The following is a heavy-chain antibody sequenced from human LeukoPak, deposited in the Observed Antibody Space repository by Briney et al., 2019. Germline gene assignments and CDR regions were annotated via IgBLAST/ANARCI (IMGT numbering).Heavy chain of an antibody. J-gene: IGHJ5*02. D-gene: IGHD6-13*01. CDR2: ISGSGGST. CDR1: GFTFSSYG. Sequence: GGSLRLSCAASGFTFSSYGMHWVRQAPGKGLEWVSAISGSGGSTYYADSVKGRFTISRDNSKNTLYPQMNSLRAEDTAVYYCAKDLYSSPYWFDPWGQGTLVTVSS. CDR3: AKDLYSSPYWFDP. V-gene: IGHV3-23*01.